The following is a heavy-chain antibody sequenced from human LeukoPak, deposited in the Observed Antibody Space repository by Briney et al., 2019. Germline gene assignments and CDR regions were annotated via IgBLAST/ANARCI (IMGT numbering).Heavy chain of an antibody. CDR1: GFTFDDYG. CDR3: ARGLAAAGTAY. J-gene: IGHJ4*02. D-gene: IGHD6-13*01. CDR2: INWNGGST. V-gene: IGHV3-20*04. Sequence: GGSLRLSCAASGFTFDDYGMSWVRQALGEGLEWVSGINWNGGSTGYADSVKGRFTISRDNAKNSLYLQMNSLRAEDTALYYCARGLAAAGTAYWGQGTLVTVSS.